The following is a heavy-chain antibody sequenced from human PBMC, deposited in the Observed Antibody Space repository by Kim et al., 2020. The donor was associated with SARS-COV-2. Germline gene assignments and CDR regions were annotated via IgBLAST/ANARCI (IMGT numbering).Heavy chain of an antibody. J-gene: IGHJ4*02. Sequence: GGSLRLSCEASGFTFSNYNMNWVRQAPGKGLVWVSSISRDSSYIYYADSLQGRFTISRDNAKNSLYLQINSLGGEDTAVYYCVGKPLRACSYHFDYWGQGTQVTVSS. CDR3: VGKPLRACSYHFDY. CDR1: GFTFSNYN. CDR2: ISRDSSYI. D-gene: IGHD3-16*01. V-gene: IGHV3-21*01.